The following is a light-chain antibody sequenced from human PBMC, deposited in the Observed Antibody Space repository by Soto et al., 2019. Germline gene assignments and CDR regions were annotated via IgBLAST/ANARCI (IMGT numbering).Light chain of an antibody. CDR3: QQANSFPFT. CDR1: QSVSNNY. V-gene: IGKV3-20*01. CDR2: GAS. Sequence: EIVLTQSPGTLSLSPGERATLSCRASQSVSNNYLAWYQQKPGQAPRLLIYGASNRATGIPDRFSGSGSGTDFTLTISRLEPEDFATYYCQQANSFPFTFGGGTKVDNK. J-gene: IGKJ4*01.